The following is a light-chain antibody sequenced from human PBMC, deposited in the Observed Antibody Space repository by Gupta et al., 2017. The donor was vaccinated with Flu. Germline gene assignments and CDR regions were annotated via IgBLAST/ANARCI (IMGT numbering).Light chain of an antibody. CDR3: MQALQPPRT. CDR2: LGS. CDR1: HSRLHSNGYNY. Sequence: ISCRSSHSRLHSNGYNYLDWYLQKPGQSPQLLIYLGSHLASGVPDRFSASGSGTDFTLKISRVEAEDVGVYYCMQALQPPRTFGQGTKLEIK. J-gene: IGKJ2*01. V-gene: IGKV2-28*01.